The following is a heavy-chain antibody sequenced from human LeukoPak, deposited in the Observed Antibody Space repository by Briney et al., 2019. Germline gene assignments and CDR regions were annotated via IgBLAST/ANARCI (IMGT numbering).Heavy chain of an antibody. Sequence: SETLSLTCTVSGGSISSYYWSWLRQPPGKGLEWLGYIYYSGSTNYNPSLKSRVTISVDTSKNQFSLKLSSVTAADTAVYYCARTTVTTRFAFDIWGQGTMVTVSS. J-gene: IGHJ3*02. CDR1: GGSISSYY. V-gene: IGHV4-59*08. CDR3: ARTTVTTRFAFDI. CDR2: IYYSGST. D-gene: IGHD4-17*01.